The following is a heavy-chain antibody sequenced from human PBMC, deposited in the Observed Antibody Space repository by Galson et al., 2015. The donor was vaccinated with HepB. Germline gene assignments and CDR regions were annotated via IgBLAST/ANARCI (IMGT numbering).Heavy chain of an antibody. D-gene: IGHD6-19*01. J-gene: IGHJ3*02. CDR2: IYYSGST. CDR1: GGSISSGDYY. V-gene: IGHV4-30-4*01. Sequence: TLSLTCTVSGGSISSGDYYWSWIRQPPGRGLEWIGYIYYSGSTYYNPSLKSRVTISVDTSKNQFSLKLSSVTAADTAVYYCARTSSGWNNDAFDIWGQGTMVTVSS. CDR3: ARTSSGWNNDAFDI.